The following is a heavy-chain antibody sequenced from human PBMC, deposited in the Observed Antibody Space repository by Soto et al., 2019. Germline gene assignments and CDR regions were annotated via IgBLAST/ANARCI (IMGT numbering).Heavy chain of an antibody. V-gene: IGHV3-23*01. CDR3: AKSGYCSSTSCYGGYNWFDP. CDR2: ISGSGGNT. CDR1: GFTFSSYA. Sequence: GGSLRLSCAASGFTFSSYAMSWVRQAPGKGLEWVSAISGSGGNTYYADSVKGRFTISRDNSKNTLYLQMNSLRAEDTAVYYCAKSGYCSSTSCYGGYNWFDPWGQGTLVTVSS. D-gene: IGHD2-2*01. J-gene: IGHJ5*02.